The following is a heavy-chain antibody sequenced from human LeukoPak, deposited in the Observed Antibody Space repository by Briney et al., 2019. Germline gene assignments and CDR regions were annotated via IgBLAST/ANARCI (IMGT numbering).Heavy chain of an antibody. CDR2: ILYSGST. J-gene: IGHJ5*02. CDR3: TRRNTADASIDL. CDR1: GGSISGHW. V-gene: IGHV4-59*11. Sequence: PSETLSLTCSVSGGSISGHWWTWVRHPPGEGLEWVGDILYSGSTNYNPSLKSRLSILVDTSTSQFSLKLNSVTAADTAMYYCTRRNTADASIDLWGQGILVIASS. D-gene: IGHD4-17*01.